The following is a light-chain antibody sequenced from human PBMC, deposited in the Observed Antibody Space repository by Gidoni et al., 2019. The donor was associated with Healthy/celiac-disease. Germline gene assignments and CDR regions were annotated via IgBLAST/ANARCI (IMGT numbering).Light chain of an antibody. V-gene: IGKV1-5*03. Sequence: DLQMTQSPSTLSASVGDRVTITCRAIQSIGSWLAWYQQKPGKAPNLLIYKSSNLEDGVPSRFSGSGSGTHFTLSISSLQPDDFATYHCHHYNSPWTFGQGTKVEI. CDR3: HHYNSPWT. CDR1: QSIGSW. J-gene: IGKJ1*01. CDR2: KSS.